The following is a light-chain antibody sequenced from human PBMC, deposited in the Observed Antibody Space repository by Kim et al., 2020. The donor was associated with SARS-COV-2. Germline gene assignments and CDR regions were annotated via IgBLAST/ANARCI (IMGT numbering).Light chain of an antibody. J-gene: IGLJ1*01. CDR1: KLGDKY. Sequence: SLVPRQTASLTCSGDKLGDKYACWYQQKPGQSPVLVIYQDSKRPSGIPERFSGSNSGNTATLTISGTQAMDEADYYCQAWDSSTYVFGTGTKVTVL. CDR3: QAWDSSTYV. CDR2: QDS. V-gene: IGLV3-1*01.